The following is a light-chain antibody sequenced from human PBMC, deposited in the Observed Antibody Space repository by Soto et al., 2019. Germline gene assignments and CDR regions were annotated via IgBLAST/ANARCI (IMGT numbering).Light chain of an antibody. CDR3: KSYAGSNTYV. CDR1: KNDVGFYDF. V-gene: IGLV2-8*01. CDR2: EVV. Sequence: QSVLTQPPSASGSPGQSVTISCTGTKNDVGFYDFVSWYQHHPGKAPRLIIYEVVQRPSGVPDRFSGSKSGNTASLTVSGLQAADEADYFCKSYAGSNTYVFGRGPSSPS. J-gene: IGLJ1*01.